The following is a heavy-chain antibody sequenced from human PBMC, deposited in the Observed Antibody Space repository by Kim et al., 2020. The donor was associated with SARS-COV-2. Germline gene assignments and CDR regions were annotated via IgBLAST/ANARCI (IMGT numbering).Heavy chain of an antibody. CDR2: TDGSGTNT. CDR3: VRDKPQTGYGFDY. V-gene: IGHV3-74*01. CDR1: GFTFGDYW. Sequence: GGSLRLSCAASGFTFGDYWMHWVRQVPGKGLVWVSRTDGSGTNTGDADSVEGRFTISRDNPKKTLHLQMNTLRVEDTAIYYCVRDKPQTGYGFDYWGQGSLVIVSS. J-gene: IGHJ4*02. D-gene: IGHD3-9*01.